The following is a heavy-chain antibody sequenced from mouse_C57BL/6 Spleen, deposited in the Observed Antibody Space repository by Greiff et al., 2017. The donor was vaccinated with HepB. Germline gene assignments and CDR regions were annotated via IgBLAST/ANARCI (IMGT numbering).Heavy chain of an antibody. J-gene: IGHJ1*03. CDR2: IDPETGGT. V-gene: IGHV1-15*01. Sequence: QVQLQHSGAELVRPGASVTLSCKASGYTFTDYEMHWVKQTPVHGLEWIGAIDPETGGTAYNQKFKGKAILTADKSSSTAYMELRSLTSEDSAVYYCTRSGYGSSPWYFDVWGTGTTVTVSS. CDR1: GYTFTDYE. D-gene: IGHD1-1*01. CDR3: TRSGYGSSPWYFDV.